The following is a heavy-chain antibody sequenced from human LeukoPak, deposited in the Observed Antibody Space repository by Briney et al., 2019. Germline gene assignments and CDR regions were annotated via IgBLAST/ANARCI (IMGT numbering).Heavy chain of an antibody. CDR1: GYTFTSYA. CDR2: INTNPGNP. V-gene: IGHV7-4-1*02. D-gene: IGHD3-10*01. J-gene: IGHJ6*03. Sequence: ASVTVSCKASGYTFTSYAMNWVRQPPGQGLEWVGLINTNPGNPTYAKGFTGRFVFSLDTSVSTAYLQISSLKAEDTAVYYCARDPYGPHYYYYMDVWGKGTTVTVSS. CDR3: ARDPYGPHYYYYMDV.